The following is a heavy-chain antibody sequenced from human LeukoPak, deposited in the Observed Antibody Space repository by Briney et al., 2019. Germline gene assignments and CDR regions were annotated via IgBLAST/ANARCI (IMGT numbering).Heavy chain of an antibody. CDR2: IYHSGST. CDR1: GGSVSSGGYY. J-gene: IGHJ4*02. V-gene: IGHV4-61*08. CDR3: ARGYDSRGYGPAY. Sequence: PSETLSLTCTVSGGSVSSGGYYWSWIRQPPGKGLEWIGYIYHSGSTNYNPSLKSRVTISVDTPKNQFSLELNSVTAADTAVYYCARGYDSRGYGPAYWGQGTLVTVSS. D-gene: IGHD3-22*01.